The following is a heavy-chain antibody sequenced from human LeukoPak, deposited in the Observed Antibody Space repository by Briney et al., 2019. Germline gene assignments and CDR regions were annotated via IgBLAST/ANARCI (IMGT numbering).Heavy chain of an antibody. V-gene: IGHV1-18*01. CDR2: INTYSGDT. J-gene: IGHJ1*01. Sequence: ASVKVSCKPSGYTFTTYGISWVRQAPGQGLEWMGWINTYSGDTNYAQKLQGRVTMTRDTSISTAYMELSRLRSDDTAVYYCARVLKCSSTSCYAFQHWGQGTLVTVSS. CDR3: ARVLKCSSTSCYAFQH. CDR1: GYTFTTYG. D-gene: IGHD2-2*01.